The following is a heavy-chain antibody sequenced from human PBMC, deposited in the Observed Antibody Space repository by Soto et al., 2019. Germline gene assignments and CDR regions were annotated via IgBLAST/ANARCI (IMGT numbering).Heavy chain of an antibody. Sequence: EVQLVESGGGLVQPGGSLRLSCAASGFTFSSYWMSWVRQAPGKGLEWVANIKQDGSEKYYVDSVKGRFTISRDNAKNAMDQPMNSRRADDTAVYYCARVREWELPPRDVFDIWGQGTMVTVSS. CDR3: ARVREWELPPRDVFDI. J-gene: IGHJ3*02. CDR2: IKQDGSEK. V-gene: IGHV3-7*04. CDR1: GFTFSSYW. D-gene: IGHD1-26*01.